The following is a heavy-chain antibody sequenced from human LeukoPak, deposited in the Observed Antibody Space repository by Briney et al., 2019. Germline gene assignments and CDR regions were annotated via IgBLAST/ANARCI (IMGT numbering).Heavy chain of an antibody. J-gene: IGHJ4*02. D-gene: IGHD1-26*01. Sequence: GGSLRLSCAASGFILSDYNMNWVRQAPGKGLEWVSFVAISGTYITYADSVKGRFTISRDNAKNSLYLQMNSLRAEDTAVYYCARDLSATARAYDYWGQGTLVTVSS. CDR2: VAISGTYI. CDR1: GFILSDYN. CDR3: ARDLSATARAYDY. V-gene: IGHV3-21*01.